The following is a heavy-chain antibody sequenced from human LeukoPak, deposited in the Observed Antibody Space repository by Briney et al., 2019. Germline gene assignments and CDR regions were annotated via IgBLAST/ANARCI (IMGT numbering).Heavy chain of an antibody. J-gene: IGHJ5*02. CDR2: IKQDGSEK. CDR3: ARRGTIAVPVFWFDP. CDR1: GSTFTSYW. Sequence: GGSLRLSCVASGSTFTSYWMSWVRQAPGKGLEWVANIKQDGSEKYYLDSLEGRFTISRDNAKNSVYLQINRLRAEDTAVYYCARRGTIAVPVFWFDPWGQGTLVIVSS. D-gene: IGHD6-19*01. V-gene: IGHV3-7*01.